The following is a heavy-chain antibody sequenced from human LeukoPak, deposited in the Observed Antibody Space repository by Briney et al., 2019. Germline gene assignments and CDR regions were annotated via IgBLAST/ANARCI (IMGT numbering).Heavy chain of an antibody. Sequence: KSSETLSLTCTVSGGSISSYYWSWIRQPPGKGLEWIGYIYYSGSTYYNPSLKSRVTISVDTSKNQFSLKLSSVTAADTAVYYCARLTRYYYYMDVWGKGTTVTVSS. J-gene: IGHJ6*03. CDR2: IYYSGST. D-gene: IGHD3-9*01. CDR1: GGSISSYY. CDR3: ARLTRYYYYMDV. V-gene: IGHV4-59*01.